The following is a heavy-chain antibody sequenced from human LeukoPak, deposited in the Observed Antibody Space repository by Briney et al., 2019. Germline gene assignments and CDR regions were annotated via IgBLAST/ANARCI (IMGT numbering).Heavy chain of an antibody. D-gene: IGHD3-10*01. J-gene: IGHJ4*02. CDR2: INHSGST. CDR1: GYSISSGYY. CDR3: ARGGKEYYYGSGRRGVLDY. V-gene: IGHV4-38-2*02. Sequence: PSETLSLTCTVSGYSISSGYYWGWIRQPPGKGLEWIGEINHSGSTNYNPSLKSRVTISVDTSKNQFSLKLSSVTAADTAVYYCARGGKEYYYGSGRRGVLDYWGQGTLVTVSS.